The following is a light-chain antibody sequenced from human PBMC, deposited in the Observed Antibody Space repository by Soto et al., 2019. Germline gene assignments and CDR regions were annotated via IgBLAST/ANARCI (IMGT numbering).Light chain of an antibody. CDR2: EVS. Sequence: QSALTQPASVSGSPGQSITISCTGTSSDVGSYNLVSWYQQHPGKAPKLMIYEVSKRPSGVSNRFSGSKSGNTASLPISGLQAEDEADYYCCSYAGSSTYDFGTGTKLTVL. CDR3: CSYAGSSTYD. V-gene: IGLV2-23*02. J-gene: IGLJ1*01. CDR1: SSDVGSYNL.